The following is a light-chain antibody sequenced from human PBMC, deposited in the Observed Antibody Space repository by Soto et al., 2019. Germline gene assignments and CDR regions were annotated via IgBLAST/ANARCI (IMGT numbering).Light chain of an antibody. V-gene: IGKV3-20*01. J-gene: IGKJ2*01. CDR1: QSVSSRY. Sequence: EIVLTQSPGTLSLSPGERATLSCRASQSVSSRYLVWYQQKPGQAPRLLIYDASSRATGIPDRFSGSGSGTDFTLTISRLEPEDFVVYYCQQYGSSPYTFGQGTKLDIK. CDR3: QQYGSSPYT. CDR2: DAS.